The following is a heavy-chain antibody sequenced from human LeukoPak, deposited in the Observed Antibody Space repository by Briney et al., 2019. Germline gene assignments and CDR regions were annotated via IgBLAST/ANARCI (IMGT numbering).Heavy chain of an antibody. CDR2: IYYSGST. J-gene: IGHJ4*02. CDR1: GGSISSSSYY. CDR3: ATDGRYVAVRNY. Sequence: PSETLSLTCTVSGGSISSSSYYWGWVRQPPGKGQEWIGSIYYSGSTYYNPSLKSRVTISVDKSKNQFSLKKREVNAAGTAVYYCATDGRYVAVRNYWGQGTLVTVSS. D-gene: IGHD6-19*01. V-gene: IGHV4-39*02.